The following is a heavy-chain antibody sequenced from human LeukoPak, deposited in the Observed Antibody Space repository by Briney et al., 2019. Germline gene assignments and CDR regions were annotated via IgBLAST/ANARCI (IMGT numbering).Heavy chain of an antibody. J-gene: IGHJ4*02. CDR1: GYTFTSYD. CDR2: MNPNSGNT. D-gene: IGHD6-25*01. V-gene: IGHV1-8*01. CDR3: ARVSRRSYSSASDY. Sequence: GASVKVSCKASGYTFTSYDISWVRQATGQGLEWMGWMNPNSGNTDYAQKFQGRVTMTRNTSISTAYMELSSLRSEDTAVYYCARVSRRSYSSASDYGGQGTLVTVSS.